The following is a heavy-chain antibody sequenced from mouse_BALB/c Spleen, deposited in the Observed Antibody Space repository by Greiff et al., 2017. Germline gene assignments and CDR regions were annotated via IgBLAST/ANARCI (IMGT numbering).Heavy chain of an antibody. D-gene: IGHD2-3*01. Sequence: EVQVVESGGGLVKPGGSLKLSCAASGFTFSSYTMSWVRQTPEKRLEWVATISSGGSYTYYPDSVKGRFTISRDNAKNTLYLQMSSLKSEDTAMYYCTRDDGRYWYFDVWGAGTTVTVSS. CDR1: GFTFSSYT. CDR3: TRDDGRYWYFDV. CDR2: ISSGGSYT. V-gene: IGHV5-6-4*01. J-gene: IGHJ1*01.